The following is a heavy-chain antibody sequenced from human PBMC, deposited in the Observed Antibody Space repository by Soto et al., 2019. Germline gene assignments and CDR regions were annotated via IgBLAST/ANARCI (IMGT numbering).Heavy chain of an antibody. D-gene: IGHD4-17*01. V-gene: IGHV3-30*18. CDR1: GFTFSNYG. J-gene: IGHJ6*01. Sequence: GGSLRLSCAVSGFTFSNYGIHWVRQAPCKGLEWVALISYDVSNKYYAASVKGRFNISRDNSKNTLFLQMNGLRAEDTAVYYCSKGRSKAGMDVWGQGTTVPFCS. CDR3: SKGRSKAGMDV. CDR2: ISYDVSNK.